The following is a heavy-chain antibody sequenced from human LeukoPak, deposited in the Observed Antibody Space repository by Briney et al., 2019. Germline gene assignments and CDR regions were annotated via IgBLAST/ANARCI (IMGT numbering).Heavy chain of an antibody. CDR2: IIPILGIA. CDR3: ASLSSGSYYSEGLDC. J-gene: IGHJ4*02. Sequence: SVKVSCKASGYTFTGYYMHWVRQAPGQGLEWMGRIIPILGIANYAQKFQGRVTITADKSTSTAYMELSSLRSEDTAVYYCASLSSGSYYSEGLDCWGQGTLVTVSS. CDR1: GYTFTGYY. D-gene: IGHD3-10*01. V-gene: IGHV1-69*02.